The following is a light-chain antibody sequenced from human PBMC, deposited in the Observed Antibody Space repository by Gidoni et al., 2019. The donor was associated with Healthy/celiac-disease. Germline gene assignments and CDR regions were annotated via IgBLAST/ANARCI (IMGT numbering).Light chain of an antibody. Sequence: IPITQSPSSLSASVGDRVTITCRASQSISSYLNWYQQKPGKAPKLLIYAASSLQSGVPSRFSGSGSGTDVTITISSLQPEDFATYYCQQSYSTPLTFGGGTKVEIK. J-gene: IGKJ4*01. CDR2: AAS. CDR1: QSISSY. CDR3: QQSYSTPLT. V-gene: IGKV1-39*01.